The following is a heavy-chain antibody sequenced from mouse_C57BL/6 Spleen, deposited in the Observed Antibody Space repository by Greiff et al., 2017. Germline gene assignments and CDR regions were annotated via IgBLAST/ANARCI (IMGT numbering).Heavy chain of an antibody. Sequence: QVQLQQPGAELVMPGASVKLSCKASGYTFTSYWMHWVKQRPGQGLEWIGEIDPSDSYTNYNQKFKGKSTLTVDKSSSTAYMQLSSLTSEDSAVYYCARSGTTVDYWGQGTTLTVSS. CDR1: GYTFTSYW. J-gene: IGHJ2*01. CDR3: ARSGTTVDY. V-gene: IGHV1-69*01. CDR2: IDPSDSYT. D-gene: IGHD1-1*01.